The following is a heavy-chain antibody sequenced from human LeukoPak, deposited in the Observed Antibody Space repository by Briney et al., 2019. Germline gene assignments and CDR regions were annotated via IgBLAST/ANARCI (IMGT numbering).Heavy chain of an antibody. D-gene: IGHD3-9*01. J-gene: IGHJ4*02. Sequence: PGGSLRLSCAAPGFTFSSYAMHWVRQAPGKGLEYVSAISSNGGSTYYANSVKGRFTNSRDNSTNTLYLQMCSLKAEDMAVYYCAIDRESYYDILTGQIGTAYFDYWGQGTLVTVSS. CDR1: GFTFSSYA. CDR3: AIDRESYYDILTGQIGTAYFDY. V-gene: IGHV3-64*01. CDR2: ISSNGGST.